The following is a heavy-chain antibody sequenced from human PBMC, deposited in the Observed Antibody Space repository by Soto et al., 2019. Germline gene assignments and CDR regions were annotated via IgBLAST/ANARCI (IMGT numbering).Heavy chain of an antibody. V-gene: IGHV1-46*01. CDR1: GYTFTSYY. Sequence: ASVKVSCKASGYTFTSYYMHWVRQAPGQGLEWMGIINPSGGSTSYAQKFQGRVTMTRDTSTSTVYMELSSLRSEDTAVYYCAREKGEYSSSSGPYCYYGMDVWGQGTTVTVSS. CDR2: INPSGGST. CDR3: AREKGEYSSSSGPYCYYGMDV. D-gene: IGHD6-6*01. J-gene: IGHJ6*02.